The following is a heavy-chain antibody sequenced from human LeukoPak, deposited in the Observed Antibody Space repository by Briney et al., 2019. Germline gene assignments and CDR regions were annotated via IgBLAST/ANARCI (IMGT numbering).Heavy chain of an antibody. Sequence: GGSLRLSCADSGVSFSDYYMSWIRQAPGKGLEWVSYISNSSSYTNYAASVKGRFTISRYNAKNSLYLQINSLTAEDTAVYYCARDLNHYYGMDVWGQGTTVTVSS. J-gene: IGHJ6*02. CDR2: ISNSSSYT. CDR3: ARDLNHYYGMDV. CDR1: GVSFSDYY. V-gene: IGHV3-11*06.